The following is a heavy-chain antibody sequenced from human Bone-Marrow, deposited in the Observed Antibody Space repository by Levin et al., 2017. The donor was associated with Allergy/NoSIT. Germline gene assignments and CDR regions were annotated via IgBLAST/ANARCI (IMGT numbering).Heavy chain of an antibody. J-gene: IGHJ2*01. D-gene: IGHD1/OR15-1a*01. CDR2: IRGSGRGNT. CDR3: AQGWVEQWPWYFDL. Sequence: GGSLRLSCAASGFTFGDYAMAWVRQAPGKGLEWVSAIRGSGRGNTFYTDSVKGRVTISRDNSKNTIYLQMNSLRAEDTAVYYCAQGWVEQWPWYFDLWGRGTLVTVSS. V-gene: IGHV3-23*01. CDR1: GFTFGDYA.